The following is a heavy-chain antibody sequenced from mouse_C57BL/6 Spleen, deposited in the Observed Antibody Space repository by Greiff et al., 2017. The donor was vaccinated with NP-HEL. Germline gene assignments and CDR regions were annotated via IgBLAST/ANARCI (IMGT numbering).Heavy chain of an antibody. Sequence: QVQLQQPGAELVRPGTSVKLSCKASGYTFTSYWMHWVKQRPGQGLEWIGVIDPSDSYTNYNQKFKGKATLTVDTSSSTAYMQLSSLTSEDSAVYYCARIPAYYSNYWYCDVWGTGTTVTVSS. CDR2: IDPSDSYT. V-gene: IGHV1-59*01. J-gene: IGHJ1*03. CDR1: GYTFTSYW. D-gene: IGHD2-5*01. CDR3: ARIPAYYSNYWYCDV.